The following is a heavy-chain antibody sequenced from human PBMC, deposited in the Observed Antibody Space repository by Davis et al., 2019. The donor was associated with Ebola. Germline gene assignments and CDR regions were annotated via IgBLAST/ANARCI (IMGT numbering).Heavy chain of an antibody. Sequence: MPGGSLRLSCTVASGSVSSNVYSWNWIRQSPEKGLEWIGFIYNRGTTNYNPSLNSRVTISKDTSRNQFSLELRSVTAADTAVYYCAALFSGSYLAYVDVWGKGTTVTVS. CDR2: IYNRGTT. D-gene: IGHD1-26*01. J-gene: IGHJ6*03. CDR1: SGSVSSNVYS. V-gene: IGHV4-61*08. CDR3: AALFSGSYLAYVDV.